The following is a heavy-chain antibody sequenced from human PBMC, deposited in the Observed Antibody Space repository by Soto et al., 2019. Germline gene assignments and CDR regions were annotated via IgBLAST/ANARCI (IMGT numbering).Heavy chain of an antibody. V-gene: IGHV4-30-2*01. D-gene: IGHD3-22*01. J-gene: IGHJ4*02. CDR3: ARAYDSSGPHVPGY. Sequence: SETLSLTCAVSGGSIGSGGYSWSWIRQPPGKGLEWIGYIYHSGSTYYNPSLKSRVTISVDRSKNQFSLKLSSVTAADTAVYYCARAYDSSGPHVPGYWGQGTLVTVSS. CDR1: GGSIGSGGYS. CDR2: IYHSGST.